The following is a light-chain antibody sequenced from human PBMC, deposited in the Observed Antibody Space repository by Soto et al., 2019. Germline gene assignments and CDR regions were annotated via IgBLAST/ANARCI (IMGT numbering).Light chain of an antibody. Sequence: EIVLTQSPCTLSLSPGERATLSCRASQSVSNNYLAWYQQKPGHAPSLPIYGASNRATGIPDRLSGSGSGTDFTLTISRLDPEDFPVYYCQQYGSSGTFGQGTKVDIK. CDR3: QQYGSSGT. CDR2: GAS. CDR1: QSVSNNY. V-gene: IGKV3-20*01. J-gene: IGKJ1*01.